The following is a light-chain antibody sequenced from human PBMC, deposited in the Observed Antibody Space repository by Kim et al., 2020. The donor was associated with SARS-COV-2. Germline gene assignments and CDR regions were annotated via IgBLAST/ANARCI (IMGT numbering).Light chain of an antibody. CDR3: SSCTSRSTYV. CDR2: DVS. J-gene: IGLJ1*01. V-gene: IGLV2-14*04. CDR1: SSDGGAYNN. Sequence: GASINITCNGTSSDGGAYNNGSWYQQHPGKAPKPMMYDVSRRASGVSNRLCGSKSGNTASLTISGLQAEDEADYYCSSCTSRSTYVFGTGTKVTVL.